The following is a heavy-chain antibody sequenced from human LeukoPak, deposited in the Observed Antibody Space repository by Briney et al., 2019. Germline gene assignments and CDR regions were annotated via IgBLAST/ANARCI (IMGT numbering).Heavy chain of an antibody. D-gene: IGHD2-2*01. CDR3: AKEGNYQLLFVY. J-gene: IGHJ4*02. CDR2: ISYDGSNK. Sequence: PGGSLRLSCAASGFNFSSYGMHWVRQAPGKGLEWVAVISYDGSNKYYADSVKGRFTISRDNSKNTLYLQMNSLRAEDTAVYYCAKEGNYQLLFVYWGQGTLVTVSS. V-gene: IGHV3-30*18. CDR1: GFNFSSYG.